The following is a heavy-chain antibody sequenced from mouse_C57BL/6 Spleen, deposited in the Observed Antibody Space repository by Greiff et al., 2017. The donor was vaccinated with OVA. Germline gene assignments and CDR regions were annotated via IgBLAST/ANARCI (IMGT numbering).Heavy chain of an antibody. V-gene: IGHV1-69*01. J-gene: IGHJ4*01. D-gene: IGHD1-1*01. CDR2: IDPSDSYT. CDR1: GYTFTSYW. CDR3: AIPLYYYGSSAWDY. Sequence: VQLQQPGAELVMPGASVKLSCKASGYTFTSYWMHWVKQRPGQGLEWIGEIDPSDSYTNYNQKFKGKSTLTVDKSSSTAYMQLSSLTSEDSAVYYCAIPLYYYGSSAWDYWGQGTSVTVSS.